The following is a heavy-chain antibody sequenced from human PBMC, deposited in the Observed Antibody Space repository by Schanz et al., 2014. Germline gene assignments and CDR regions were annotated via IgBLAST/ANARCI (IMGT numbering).Heavy chain of an antibody. V-gene: IGHV1-18*01. D-gene: IGHD3-3*01. J-gene: IGHJ4*02. Sequence: GAEVKKPGASVRVSCKASGYTFTTYAMSWVRQAPGQGLEWVGWISVYTGNTKYGQKVQGRVTMTADTSTNTAYMELRSLRSDDTAVYYCARSAGRDFWSGYYTRFDYWGQGTLVTVSS. CDR2: ISVYTGNT. CDR1: GYTFTTYA. CDR3: ARSAGRDFWSGYYTRFDY.